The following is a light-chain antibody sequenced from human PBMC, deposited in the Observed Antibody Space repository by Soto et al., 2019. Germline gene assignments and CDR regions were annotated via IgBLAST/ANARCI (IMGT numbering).Light chain of an antibody. Sequence: TNTYGASQSISSWLAWYHQKPGKAPKLLIYDAASMEGRVPSKFCGSKSGTEYAIGIGCRQPDEIATAYYERPYCDAGPFGQGTKVDI. CDR2: DAA. V-gene: IGKV1-5*01. J-gene: IGKJ1*01. CDR1: QSISSW. CDR3: ERPYCDAGP.